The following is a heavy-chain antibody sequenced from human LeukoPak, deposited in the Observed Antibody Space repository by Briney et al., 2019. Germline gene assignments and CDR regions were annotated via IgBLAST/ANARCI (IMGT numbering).Heavy chain of an antibody. CDR1: GDSFSSNSAD. CDR3: AREGSYSSGWYTHDAFDI. J-gene: IGHJ3*02. CDR2: TYYSSKWYN. V-gene: IGHV6-1*01. Sequence: SQTLSLTCAVSGDSFSSNSADWDWLRQAPSRGLEWLGRTYYSSKWYNDYAVSVKSRITINTHTSKNQFSLQLNSVTPEDTAVYYCAREGSYSSGWYTHDAFDIWAKGQWSPSLQ. D-gene: IGHD6-19*01.